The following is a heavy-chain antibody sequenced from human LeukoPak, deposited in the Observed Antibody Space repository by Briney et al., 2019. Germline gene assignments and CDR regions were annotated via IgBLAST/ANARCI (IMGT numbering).Heavy chain of an antibody. CDR1: GGSISSGDYY. CDR3: ARGDYYGSGSYRGDGMDV. CDR2: IYYSGST. V-gene: IGHV4-30-4*01. Sequence: SETLSLTCTVSGGSISSGDYYWSWIRQPPGKGLEWIGYIYYSGSTYYNPSLKSRVTISVDTSKNQFSLKLSSVTAADTAVYYCARGDYYGSGSYRGDGMDVWGQGTTVTVSS. D-gene: IGHD3-10*01. J-gene: IGHJ6*02.